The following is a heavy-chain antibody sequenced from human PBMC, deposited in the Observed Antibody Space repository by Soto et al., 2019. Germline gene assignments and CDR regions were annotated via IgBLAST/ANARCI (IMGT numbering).Heavy chain of an antibody. J-gene: IGHJ6*02. CDR1: GYTFTHYG. CDR2: ISGYNGKT. V-gene: IGHV1-18*04. CDR3: ARESYRTSSGLNYYYGMDV. D-gene: IGHD6-6*01. Sequence: QVQLVQSGAEVKKFGASVKFSCKASGYTFTHYGISWVRQAPGQGLEWMGWISGYNGKTNYAQKFQGSVTMTTDTSTSTAYMELRSMRSDDTAVYYCARESYRTSSGLNYYYGMDVWGQWTTVTVSS.